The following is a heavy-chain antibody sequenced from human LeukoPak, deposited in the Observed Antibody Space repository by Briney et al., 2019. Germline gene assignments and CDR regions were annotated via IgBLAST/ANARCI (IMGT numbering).Heavy chain of an antibody. V-gene: IGHV4-59*12. J-gene: IGHJ5*02. CDR3: ARDKEYSGYDRRDWFDP. CDR2: IYYSGST. CDR1: GGSLSSYY. D-gene: IGHD5-12*01. Sequence: SETLSLTCTVSGGSLSSYYWSWIRQPPGKGLEWVGYIYYSGSTNYNPSLKSRVTISVDTSKNQFSLKLSSVTAADTAVYYCARDKEYSGYDRRDWFDPWGQGTLVTVSS.